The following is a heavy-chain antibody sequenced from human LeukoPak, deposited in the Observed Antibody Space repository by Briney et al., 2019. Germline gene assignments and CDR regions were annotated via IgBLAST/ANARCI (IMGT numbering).Heavy chain of an antibody. CDR2: IYYSGST. J-gene: IGHJ4*02. CDR3: ARVDGRDGYSPFDY. CDR1: GGSISSSSYY. V-gene: IGHV4-30-4*08. D-gene: IGHD5-24*01. Sequence: PSETLSLTCTVSGGSISSSSYYWGWIRQPPGKGLEWIGYIYYSGSTYYNPSLKSRVTISVDTSKNQFSLKLSSVTAADTAVYYCARVDGRDGYSPFDYWGQGTLVTVSS.